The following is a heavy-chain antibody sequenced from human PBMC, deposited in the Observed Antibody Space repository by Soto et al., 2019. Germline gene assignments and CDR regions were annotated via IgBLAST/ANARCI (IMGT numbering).Heavy chain of an antibody. V-gene: IGHV3-30*18. CDR2: VSKEGSTK. D-gene: IGHD3-22*01. CDR1: GFTFRSYG. Sequence: QVQLVESGGGVVQPGRSLRLSCAASGFTFRSYGMQWVRQAPGKGLEWVAVVSKEGSTKYYADSVKGRFTISRDNSENTLYLQMNSLRPEETAVYYCAKEGSGYYWDLDYWGQGTLVTVSS. CDR3: AKEGSGYYWDLDY. J-gene: IGHJ4*02.